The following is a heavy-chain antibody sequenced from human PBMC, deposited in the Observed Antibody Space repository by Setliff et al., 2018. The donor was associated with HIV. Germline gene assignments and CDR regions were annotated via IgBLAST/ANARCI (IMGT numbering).Heavy chain of an antibody. CDR1: GYIFIRYY. D-gene: IGHD3-3*01. V-gene: IGHV1-2*02. J-gene: IGHJ6*02. CDR2: INPHTGVT. CDR3: ARDLRDGFEEWFSTLDDGMDV. Sequence: GASVKVSCKTSGYIFIRYYIFWVRQAPGQGLEWMGNINPHTGVTKYAEKFQGRVTMTRDTSINTIYMELSRLRSDVTAVYYCARDLRDGFEEWFSTLDDGMDVWGQGTTVTVSS.